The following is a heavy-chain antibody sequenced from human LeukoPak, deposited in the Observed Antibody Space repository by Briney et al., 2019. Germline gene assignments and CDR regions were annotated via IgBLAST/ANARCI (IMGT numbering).Heavy chain of an antibody. J-gene: IGHJ4*02. CDR3: ASLTVAAYFDY. D-gene: IGHD4-23*01. V-gene: IGHV4-59*01. CDR2: IYYSGST. Sequence: PSETLSLTCTVSGGSISSYYWSWIRQPPGKGLEWIGYIYYSGSTNYNPSLKSRVTISVDTSKNQLSLKLSSVTAADTAVYYCASLTVAAYFDYWGQGTLVTVSS. CDR1: GGSISSYY.